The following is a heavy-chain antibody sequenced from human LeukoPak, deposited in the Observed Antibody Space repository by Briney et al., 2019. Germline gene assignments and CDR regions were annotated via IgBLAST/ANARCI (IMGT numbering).Heavy chain of an antibody. CDR1: GFPFSNYW. CDR2: INSDGINT. D-gene: IGHD3-22*01. V-gene: IGHV3-74*01. CDR3: ARDLGQYYDTSDNWFDP. Sequence: GGSLILSFAASGFPFSNYWMHWVRQAPGKGLVWVSRINSDGINTSYADSVKGRFTISRDNAKNTLNLQMNSLRAEDTAVYYCARDLGQYYDTSDNWFDPWGQGTLVTVSS. J-gene: IGHJ5*02.